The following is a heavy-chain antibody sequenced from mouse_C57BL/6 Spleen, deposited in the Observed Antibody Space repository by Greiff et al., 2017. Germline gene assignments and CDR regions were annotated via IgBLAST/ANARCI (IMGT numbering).Heavy chain of an antibody. D-gene: IGHD2-5*01. CDR3: ARCPPYSNSVYFDD. V-gene: IGHV1-80*01. CDR2: IYPGDGDT. CDR1: GYAFSSYW. J-gene: IGHJ2*01. Sequence: VKLLESGAELVKPGASVKISCKASGYAFSSYWMNWVKQRPGKGLEWIGQIYPGDGDTNYNGKFKGKATLTADKSSSTAYMQLSSLTSEDSAVYFCARCPPYSNSVYFDDWGQGTTLTVSS.